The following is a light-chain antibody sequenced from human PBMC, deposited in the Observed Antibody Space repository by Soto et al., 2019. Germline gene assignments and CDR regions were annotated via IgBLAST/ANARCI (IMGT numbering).Light chain of an antibody. J-gene: IGKJ1*01. CDR1: QSVSNSY. CDR2: GTS. CDR3: QQYYNWPRT. Sequence: EIVLTQSPGSLSLSPGERAALSCRASQSVSNSYLAWYQQRPGQAPRLLIYGTSSRATGIPDRFSGSGSGTEFTLSISSLQSEDFAVYYCQQYYNWPRTFGQGTKVDIK. V-gene: IGKV3-20*01.